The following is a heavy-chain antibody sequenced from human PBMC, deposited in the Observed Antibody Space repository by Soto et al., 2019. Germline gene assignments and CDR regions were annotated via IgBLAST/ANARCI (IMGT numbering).Heavy chain of an antibody. D-gene: IGHD6-13*01. CDR3: ARHQAGMGVDY. V-gene: IGHV4-59*01. CDR2: ISNSGST. J-gene: IGHJ4*02. CDR1: GGSISSYY. Sequence: QVQLQQWGAGLLKPSETLSLTCTVSGGSISSYYWSWIRQPPGKGLEWIGHISNSGSTTYNPSLKSRVTISVDTSKNQFSLKLSSVTAADTAVYYCARHQAGMGVDYWGQGTLVTVSS.